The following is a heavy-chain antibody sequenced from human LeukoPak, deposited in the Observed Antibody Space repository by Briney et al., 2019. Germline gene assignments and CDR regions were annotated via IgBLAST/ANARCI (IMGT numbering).Heavy chain of an antibody. CDR2: INHSGST. J-gene: IGHJ4*02. V-gene: IGHV4-34*01. D-gene: IGHD3-22*01. CDR1: GGSFSGYY. CDR3: ARGPYYYDSSGGFDY. Sequence: SETLSLTCAVYGGSFSGYYWSWIRQPPGKGLEWIGEINHSGSTNYNPSLKSRVTISVDTSKNQFSLKLSSVTAADTAVYYCARGPYYYDSSGGFDYWGQGTLATVSS.